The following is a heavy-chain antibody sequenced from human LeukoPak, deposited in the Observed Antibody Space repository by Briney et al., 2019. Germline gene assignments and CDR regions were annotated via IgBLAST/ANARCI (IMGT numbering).Heavy chain of an antibody. Sequence: SQTLSLTCTVSGGSINSGDYYWSWIRQPPGKGLEWIGYIYYSGSTYYNPSLKSRVTISIDTSKNQFSLKLSSVTAADTAVYYCARAELGSDDAFDIWGQGTMVTVSS. D-gene: IGHD7-27*01. J-gene: IGHJ3*02. CDR3: ARAELGSDDAFDI. CDR2: IYYSGST. V-gene: IGHV4-30-4*08. CDR1: GGSINSGDYY.